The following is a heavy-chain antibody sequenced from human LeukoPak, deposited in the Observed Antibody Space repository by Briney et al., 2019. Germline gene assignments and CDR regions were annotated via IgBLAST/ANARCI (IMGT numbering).Heavy chain of an antibody. CDR3: ARGTAVAV. CDR2: IYSNGSS. CDR1: GGSISSYF. D-gene: IGHD6-19*01. V-gene: IGHV4-4*07. J-gene: IGHJ4*02. Sequence: PSETLSLTCTVSGGSISSYFWTWIRQPAGKGLEWIGRIYSNGSSNYNPSLNSRVTMSVDMSKNQFSLKLTSVTAADTAVYYCARGTAVAVWGRGTLVTVSS.